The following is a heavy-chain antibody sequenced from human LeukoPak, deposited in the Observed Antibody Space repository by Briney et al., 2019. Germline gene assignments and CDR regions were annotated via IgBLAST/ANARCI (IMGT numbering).Heavy chain of an antibody. Sequence: SETLSLTCTVSGGSISSYYWSWIRQPPGKGLEWIGYIYYSGSTNYNPSLKSRVTISVDTSKNQFSLKLSSVAAADTAVYYCARRGYYYGRSTYQTVWFDPWGQGTLVTVSS. J-gene: IGHJ5*02. V-gene: IGHV4-59*08. D-gene: IGHD3-22*01. CDR1: GGSISSYY. CDR3: ARRGYYYGRSTYQTVWFDP. CDR2: IYYSGST.